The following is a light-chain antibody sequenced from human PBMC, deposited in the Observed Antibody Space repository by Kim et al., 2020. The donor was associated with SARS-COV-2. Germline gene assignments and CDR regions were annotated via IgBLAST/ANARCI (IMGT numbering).Light chain of an antibody. J-gene: IGKJ1*01. Sequence: GERATHACRASQSVTSSHGAWDQQKPGQAPKLISDGRSSRATGIADRLSGSGSGTDLGLTISRRESEDVAVYYCQYYGDSPLWAFGQGTKVDIK. CDR2: GRS. CDR1: QSVTSSH. V-gene: IGKV3-20*01. CDR3: QYYGDSPLWA.